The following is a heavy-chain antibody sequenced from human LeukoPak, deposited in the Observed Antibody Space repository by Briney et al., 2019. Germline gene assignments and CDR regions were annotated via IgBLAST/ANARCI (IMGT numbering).Heavy chain of an antibody. D-gene: IGHD3-3*01. CDR3: ARDWVFGVVIIPFDY. CDR1: GFTFSSYA. J-gene: IGHJ4*02. V-gene: IGHV3-30-3*01. Sequence: GGSLRLSCAASGFTFSSYAMHWVRQAPGKGLEWVAVISYDGNNKYYADSVKGRFTISRDNSKNTLYLQMNSLRAEDTAVYYCARDWVFGVVIIPFDYWGQGTLVTVSS. CDR2: ISYDGNNK.